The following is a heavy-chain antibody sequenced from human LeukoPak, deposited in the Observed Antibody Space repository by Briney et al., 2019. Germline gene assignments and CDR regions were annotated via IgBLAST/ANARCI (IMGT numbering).Heavy chain of an antibody. CDR3: AKDAVHCTNGVCLSDYYYYMDV. CDR1: GFSFSSYG. Sequence: PGGSLRLSCAASGFSFSSYGMHWVRQAPGKGLEWVAFIRYDGSNKYYADSVKGRFTISRDNSKSTLYLQMSSLRAEDTAVYYCAKDAVHCTNGVCLSDYYYYMDVWGKGTTVTVSS. CDR2: IRYDGSNK. J-gene: IGHJ6*03. V-gene: IGHV3-30*02. D-gene: IGHD2-8*01.